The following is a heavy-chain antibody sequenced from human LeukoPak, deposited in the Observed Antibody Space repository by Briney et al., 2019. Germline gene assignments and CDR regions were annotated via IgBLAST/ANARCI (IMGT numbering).Heavy chain of an antibody. D-gene: IGHD3-22*01. Sequence: PGGSLRLSCAASGFTFNDYYMNWIRQAPGKGLEWVSYISSSGSSIHYADSVKGRFTISRDNAKNSLFLQMSSLRAEDTAVYYCVRASYYYDTSGSPRGWFDPWGQGTLVTVSS. CDR3: VRASYYYDTSGSPRGWFDP. J-gene: IGHJ5*02. V-gene: IGHV3-11*01. CDR1: GFTFNDYY. CDR2: ISSSGSSI.